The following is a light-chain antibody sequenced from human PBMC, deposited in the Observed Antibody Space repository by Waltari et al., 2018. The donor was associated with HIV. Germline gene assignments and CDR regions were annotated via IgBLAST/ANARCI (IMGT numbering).Light chain of an antibody. CDR1: SSDIGTYDL. V-gene: IGLV2-23*02. CDR2: EVS. J-gene: IGLJ2*01. Sequence: QSALTQPASVSGSPGQSITISCTGTSSDIGTYDLVSWYQKHPGKAPKLIIYEVSERPSGVSNRFSGSKSGNTASLTISGLQAEDETDYYCCSYGGSSTYVVFGGGTKVTVL. CDR3: CSYGGSSTYVV.